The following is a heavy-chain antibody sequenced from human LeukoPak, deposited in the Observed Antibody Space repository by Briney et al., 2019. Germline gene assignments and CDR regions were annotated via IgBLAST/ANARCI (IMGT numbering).Heavy chain of an antibody. J-gene: IGHJ6*02. D-gene: IGHD3-22*01. V-gene: IGHV4-34*01. CDR2: INHSGST. CDR3: ARKRDSSGYYLYYYYYYGMDV. Sequence: SETLSLTCAVYGGSFSGYYWSWIRQPPGKGLEWIGEINHSGSTNYNPSLKSRVTISVDTSKNQLSLKLSSVTAADTAVYYCARKRDSSGYYLYYYYYYGMDVWGQGTTVTVSS. CDR1: GGSFSGYY.